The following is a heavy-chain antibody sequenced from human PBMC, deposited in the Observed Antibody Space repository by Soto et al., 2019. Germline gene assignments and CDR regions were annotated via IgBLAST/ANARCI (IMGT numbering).Heavy chain of an antibody. V-gene: IGHV3-33*01. CDR1: GFTFSSYG. Sequence: GGSLRLSCSASGFTFSSYGMHWVRQAPGKGLEWVAVIWYDGSNKYYADSVKGRFTISRDNSKNTLYLQMNSLRAEDTAVYYCARARLTMVRGVIIPPSHYYYRMDVWGQGTTVTVSS. CDR2: IWYDGSNK. D-gene: IGHD3-10*01. J-gene: IGHJ6*02. CDR3: ARARLTMVRGVIIPPSHYYYRMDV.